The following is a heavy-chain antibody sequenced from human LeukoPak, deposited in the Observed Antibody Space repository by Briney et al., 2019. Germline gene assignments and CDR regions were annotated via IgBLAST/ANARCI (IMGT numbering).Heavy chain of an antibody. CDR1: GGSISSGGYY. D-gene: IGHD3-10*01. CDR2: IYHSGST. Sequence: SETLSLTCTVSGGSISSGGYYWSWIRQPPGKGLGWIGYIYHSGSTYYNPSLKSRVTISVDRSKNQFSLKLSSVTAADTAVYYCARVKGLLWFGDGYFDYWGQGTLVTVSS. CDR3: ARVKGLLWFGDGYFDY. J-gene: IGHJ4*02. V-gene: IGHV4-30-2*01.